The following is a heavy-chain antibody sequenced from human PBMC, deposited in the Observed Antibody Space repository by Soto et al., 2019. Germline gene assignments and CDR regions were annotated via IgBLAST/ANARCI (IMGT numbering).Heavy chain of an antibody. J-gene: IGHJ4*02. Sequence: PSETLSLTCTVSGGSVSSGSYYWSWIRQPPGKGLEWIGYIYYSGSTNYNPSLKSRVTISVDTSKNQFSLKLSSVTAADTAVYYCARVCGYVCHDFDYWGQGTLVTVSS. D-gene: IGHD5-12*01. V-gene: IGHV4-61*01. CDR3: ARVCGYVCHDFDY. CDR1: GGSVSSGSYY. CDR2: IYYSGST.